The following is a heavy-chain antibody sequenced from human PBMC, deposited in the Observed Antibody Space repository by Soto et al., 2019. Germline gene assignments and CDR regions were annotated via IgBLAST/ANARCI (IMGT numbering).Heavy chain of an antibody. J-gene: IGHJ6*02. V-gene: IGHV3-11*01. CDR2: IRSSGGST. CDR3: VKDWSGNKCPCMDV. D-gene: IGHD3-3*01. Sequence: PGGSLGLSCAASGFTFRDYYMSWIRQAPGKGLEWVSYIRSSGGSTYYADSVKGRFTISRDDSKNIVYLQMNGLRAEDTALYYCVKDWSGNKCPCMDVWGQGTTVTVSS. CDR1: GFTFRDYY.